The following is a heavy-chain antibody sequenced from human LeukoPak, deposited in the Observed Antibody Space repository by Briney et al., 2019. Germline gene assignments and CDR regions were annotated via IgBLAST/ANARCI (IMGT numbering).Heavy chain of an antibody. Sequence: GGSLRLSCAASGFTFTSHAMSWVRQAPGKGLEWVAVISYDGSNKYYADSVKGRFTISRDNSKNTLYLQMNSLRAEDTAVYYCAKGGATDIFDYWGQGTLVTVSS. J-gene: IGHJ4*02. CDR2: ISYDGSNK. V-gene: IGHV3-30-3*01. CDR1: GFTFTSHA. CDR3: AKGGATDIFDY. D-gene: IGHD4/OR15-4a*01.